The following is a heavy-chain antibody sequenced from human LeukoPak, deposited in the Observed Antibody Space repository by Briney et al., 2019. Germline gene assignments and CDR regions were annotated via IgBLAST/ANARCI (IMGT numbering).Heavy chain of an antibody. J-gene: IGHJ6*02. V-gene: IGHV1-46*01. CDR3: ARDPKGYCSGGSCYSDYYYGMDV. CDR1: GYTFTSYY. D-gene: IGHD2-15*01. CDR2: INPSGGST. Sequence: ASVKVSYKASGYTFTSYYMHWVRQAPGQGLEWMGIINPSGGSTSYAQKFQGRVTMTRDTSTSTVYMELSSLRSEDTAVYYCARDPKGYCSGGSCYSDYYYGMDVWGQGTTVTVSS.